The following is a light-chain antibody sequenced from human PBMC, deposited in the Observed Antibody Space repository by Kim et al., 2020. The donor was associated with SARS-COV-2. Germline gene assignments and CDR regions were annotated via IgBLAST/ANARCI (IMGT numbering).Light chain of an antibody. Sequence: GQTITVSFTGTSNDVGYYNSVSWYQQHPDKAPKLLMYDVSERASGVSNRSSGSQSGDTASLTISGLRAEDEADYYCSSHTTSSTHVFGSGTKVTVL. J-gene: IGLJ1*01. V-gene: IGLV2-14*03. CDR3: SSHTTSSTHV. CDR1: SNDVGYYNS. CDR2: DVS.